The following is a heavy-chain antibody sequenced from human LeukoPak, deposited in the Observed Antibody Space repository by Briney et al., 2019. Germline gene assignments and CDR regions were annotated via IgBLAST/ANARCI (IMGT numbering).Heavy chain of an antibody. Sequence: ASVKVSCKASGYSFTDKYMHWVRQATGQGLEWMGWMNPNSGNTGYAQKFQGRVTMTRNTSISTAYMELSSLRSEDTAVYYCARTMVRGVWVFYYYYYMDVWGKGTTVTISS. CDR3: ARTMVRGVWVFYYYYYMDV. J-gene: IGHJ6*03. D-gene: IGHD3-10*01. CDR2: MNPNSGNT. V-gene: IGHV1-8*02. CDR1: GYSFTDKY.